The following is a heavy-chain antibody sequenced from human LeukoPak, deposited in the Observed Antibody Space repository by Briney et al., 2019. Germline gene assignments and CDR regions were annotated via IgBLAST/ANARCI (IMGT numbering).Heavy chain of an antibody. CDR3: VSTRFDY. J-gene: IGHJ4*02. CDR1: GFTFSSYG. D-gene: IGHD4-11*01. Sequence: GRSLRLSCAASGFTFSSYGMHWVRQAPGKGLEWVAVISYDGSNKCYADSVKGRFTISRDNSKNTLYLQMNSLRAEDTAVYYCVSTRFDYWGQGTLVIVSS. CDR2: ISYDGSNK. V-gene: IGHV3-30*03.